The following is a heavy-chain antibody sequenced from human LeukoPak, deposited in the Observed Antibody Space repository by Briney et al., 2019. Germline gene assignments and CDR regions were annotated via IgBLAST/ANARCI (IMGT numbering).Heavy chain of an antibody. CDR2: MNPNSGNT. V-gene: IGHV1-8*01. D-gene: IGHD2-15*01. CDR3: ARDRCSGGSCYDY. J-gene: IGHJ4*02. CDR1: GYTFTSYD. Sequence: ASVKVSCKASGYTFTSYDINWVRQATGQGLEWMGWMNPNSGNTGYTQKFQGRVTMTRNTSISTAYMELSSLRSDDTAVYYCARDRCSGGSCYDYWGQGTLVTVSS.